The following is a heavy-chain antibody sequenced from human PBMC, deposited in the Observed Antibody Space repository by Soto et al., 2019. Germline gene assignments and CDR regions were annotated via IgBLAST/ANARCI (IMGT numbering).Heavy chain of an antibody. CDR3: ASGLGSGSYSPDV. CDR2: IYYDGSEK. D-gene: IGHD3-10*01. J-gene: IGHJ6*04. CDR1: GFTFSSYG. V-gene: IGHV3-33*03. Sequence: QVQVVESGGGVVQPGMSLRLSCAASGFTFSSYGMHWVRQAPGKGLEWVALIYYDGSEKYYAESVKGRFTISRDNSKNTLYLQMNSLRVEDTAVYYCASGLGSGSYSPDVWGKGTTVTVSS.